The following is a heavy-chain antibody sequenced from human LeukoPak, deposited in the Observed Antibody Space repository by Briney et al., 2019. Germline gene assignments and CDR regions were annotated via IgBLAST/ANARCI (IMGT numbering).Heavy chain of an antibody. Sequence: SETLSLTCAVYGGSFSGYYWSWLRQPPGKGLEWIGEINHSGSTNYNPSLKSRVTISVDTSKNRFSLKLSSVTAADTAVYYCARGVIAAPHYYYGMDVWGQGTTVTVSS. CDR2: INHSGST. J-gene: IGHJ6*02. V-gene: IGHV4-34*01. CDR1: GGSFSGYY. CDR3: ARGVIAAPHYYYGMDV. D-gene: IGHD6-6*01.